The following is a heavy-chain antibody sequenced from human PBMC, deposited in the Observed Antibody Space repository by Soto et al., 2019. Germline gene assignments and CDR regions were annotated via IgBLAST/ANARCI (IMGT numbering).Heavy chain of an antibody. CDR1: GYTFTSYG. V-gene: IGHV1-18*01. CDR2: ISAYNGNT. CDR3: ARSSWDFDWLDYYYGMDV. J-gene: IGHJ6*02. Sequence: ASVKVSCKASGYTFTSYGISWVRQAPGQGLEWMGWISAYNGNTNYAQKLQGRVTMTTDTSTSTAYMELRSLRSDDTAVYYCARSSWDFDWLDYYYGMDVWGQGTTVTVSS. D-gene: IGHD3-9*01.